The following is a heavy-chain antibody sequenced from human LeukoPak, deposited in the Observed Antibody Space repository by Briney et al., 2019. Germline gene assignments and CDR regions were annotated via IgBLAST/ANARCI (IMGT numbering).Heavy chain of an antibody. CDR3: ARDSSPQSGVYYFDAFDM. V-gene: IGHV3-7*01. J-gene: IGHJ3*02. CDR1: GFSFSSYW. D-gene: IGHD3-22*01. CDR2: IKRDGSQE. Sequence: GGSLRLSCAASGFSFSSYWMTWVRQAPGKGPEWVANIKRDGSQEHYVDSVKGRFTISRDNTKSSLYLQMNSLRAEDTAVYYCARDSSPQSGVYYFDAFDMWGQGTMVTVSS.